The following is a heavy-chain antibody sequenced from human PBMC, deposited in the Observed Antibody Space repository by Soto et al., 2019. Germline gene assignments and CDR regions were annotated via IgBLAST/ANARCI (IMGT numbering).Heavy chain of an antibody. D-gene: IGHD3-22*01. CDR1: GGSFSGYI. CDR2: INHSGSA. CDR3: ARGPYYYDSSGPWGYFDL. V-gene: IGHV4-34*01. Sequence: SETLSLTCDVYGGSFSGYIWTWIRQTPGKGLQWIGQINHSGSANYNPSLKSRVTISVHTSNSQFSLELSSVTAEDTAVYYCARGPYYYDSSGPWGYFDLWGRGTLVTVSS. J-gene: IGHJ2*01.